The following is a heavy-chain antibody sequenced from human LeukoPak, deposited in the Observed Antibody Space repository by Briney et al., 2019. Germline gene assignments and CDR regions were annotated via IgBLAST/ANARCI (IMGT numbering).Heavy chain of an antibody. V-gene: IGHV1-69*13. CDR3: ARARVAAAGRIYYYYMDV. CDR1: GGTFSSYA. D-gene: IGHD6-13*01. CDR2: IIPIFGTA. J-gene: IGHJ6*03. Sequence: SVKVSCKASGGTFSSYAISWVRQAPGQGLEWMGGIIPIFGTANYAQKFQGRVTITADESTSTAYMELSSLRSEDTAVYYCARARVAAAGRIYYYYMDVWGKGTTVTISS.